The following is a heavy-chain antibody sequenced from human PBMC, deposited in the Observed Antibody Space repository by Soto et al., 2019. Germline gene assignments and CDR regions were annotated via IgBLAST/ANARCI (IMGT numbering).Heavy chain of an antibody. V-gene: IGHV4-30-4*01. CDR3: ARGLLNTIFGVVIPPGWFDP. Sequence: QVQLQESGPGLVKPSQTLSLTCTVSGGSISSGDYYWSWIRQPPGKGLEWIGYIYYSGSTYYNPSLKSRVTISVDTSKNQFSLKLSSVTAADTAVYYCARGLLNTIFGVVIPPGWFDPWGQGTLVTVSS. J-gene: IGHJ5*02. CDR2: IYYSGST. CDR1: GGSISSGDYY. D-gene: IGHD3-3*01.